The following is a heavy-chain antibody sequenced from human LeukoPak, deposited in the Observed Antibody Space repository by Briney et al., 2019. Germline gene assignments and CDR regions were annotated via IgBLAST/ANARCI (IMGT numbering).Heavy chain of an antibody. CDR3: AKSQGYITMVRGVTIFDAFDI. CDR2: ISYDGSNK. Sequence: GRSLRLSCAASGFTFDDYAMHWVRQAPGKGLEWVAVISYDGSNKYYADSVKGRFTISRDNSKNTLYLQMNSLRAEDTAVYYCAKSQGYITMVRGVTIFDAFDIWGQGTMVTVSS. CDR1: GFTFDDYA. J-gene: IGHJ3*02. D-gene: IGHD3-10*01. V-gene: IGHV3-30*18.